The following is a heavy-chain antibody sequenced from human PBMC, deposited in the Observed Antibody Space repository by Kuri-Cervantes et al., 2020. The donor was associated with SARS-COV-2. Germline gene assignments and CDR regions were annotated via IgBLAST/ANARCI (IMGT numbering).Heavy chain of an antibody. V-gene: IGHV1-46*01. CDR2: INPSDGRT. CDR1: GYPFTSYN. CDR3: ARDREGGSGWFDP. J-gene: IGHJ5*02. Sequence: ASVKVSCKASGYPFTSYNLHWVRQAPGQGLEWMGIINPSDGRTRYAQKFQGGVTMTRDTSISTAYLELNSLTSEDTAVYYCARDREGGSGWFDPWGQGTLVTVSS. D-gene: IGHD3-16*01.